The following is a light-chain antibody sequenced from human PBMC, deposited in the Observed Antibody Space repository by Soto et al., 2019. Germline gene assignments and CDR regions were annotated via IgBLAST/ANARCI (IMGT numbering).Light chain of an antibody. V-gene: IGKV3-20*01. CDR1: QSVSSSY. CDR2: GAS. CDR3: QQFGNSPLYT. J-gene: IGKJ2*01. Sequence: EIVLTQFPGTLSLSPGERATLSCRASQSVSSSYLAWYQQKPGQAPRLLIYGASSRATGIPARFSGSGSGTDFTLTISRLEPEDFPVYYCQQFGNSPLYTFGQGTKLEIK.